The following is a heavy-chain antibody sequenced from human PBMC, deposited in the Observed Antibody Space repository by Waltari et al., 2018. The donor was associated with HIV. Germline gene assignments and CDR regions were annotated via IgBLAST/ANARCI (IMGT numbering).Heavy chain of an antibody. CDR2: IHNDGSST. D-gene: IGHD3-16*01. J-gene: IGHJ6*02. Sequence: EVQLVESGGVLVQPGGSLRLSCAASGFTFRTYWMHWVRQGPGKGLGWLSVIHNDGSSTSYSDSVKGRFTISRDNAKNTLFLQMNSLRVEDTAVYYCTRDGGGHPFVGYGMDVWGQGTTVTVSS. V-gene: IGHV3-74*01. CDR3: TRDGGGHPFVGYGMDV. CDR1: GFTFRTYW.